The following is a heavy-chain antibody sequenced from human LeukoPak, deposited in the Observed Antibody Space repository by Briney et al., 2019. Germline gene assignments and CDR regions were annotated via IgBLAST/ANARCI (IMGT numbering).Heavy chain of an antibody. D-gene: IGHD6-19*01. Sequence: GGSLRLSRAASGITFHDYAMHWVRQAPGKGLEWVSGISWNSGSIGYADSVKGRFTISRDNAKNSLYLQMNSLRAEDMALYYCARVRAVAGTWDAFDIWGQGTMVTVSS. CDR3: ARVRAVAGTWDAFDI. J-gene: IGHJ3*02. CDR2: ISWNSGSI. CDR1: GITFHDYA. V-gene: IGHV3-9*03.